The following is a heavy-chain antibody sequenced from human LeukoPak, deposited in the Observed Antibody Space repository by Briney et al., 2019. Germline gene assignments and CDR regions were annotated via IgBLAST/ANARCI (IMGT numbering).Heavy chain of an antibody. V-gene: IGHV3-30-3*01. CDR1: GFTFSSYA. Sequence: QPGRSLRLSCAASGFTFSSYAMYWVRQAPGKGLEWVAVISYDGSNKYYADSVKGRFTISRDNSKNTLYLQMNSLRAEDTAVYYCARGPYCSSTSCDTGFDYWGQGTLVTVSS. CDR2: ISYDGSNK. D-gene: IGHD2-2*02. CDR3: ARGPYCSSTSCDTGFDY. J-gene: IGHJ4*02.